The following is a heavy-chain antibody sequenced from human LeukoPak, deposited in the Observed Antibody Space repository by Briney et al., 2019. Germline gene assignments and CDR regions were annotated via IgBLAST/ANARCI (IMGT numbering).Heavy chain of an antibody. CDR2: INAGNGNT. J-gene: IGHJ6*02. V-gene: IGHV1-3*01. CDR1: GYTFTSYA. D-gene: IGHD2-2*01. Sequence: GASVKVSCKASGYTFTSYAMHWVRQAPGQRLEWMGWINAGNGNTKYSQKFQGRVTITRDTSASTAYMELSSLRSEDTAVYYCARASQGIVVVPAARGVYGMDVWGQGTTVTVSS. CDR3: ARASQGIVVVPAARGVYGMDV.